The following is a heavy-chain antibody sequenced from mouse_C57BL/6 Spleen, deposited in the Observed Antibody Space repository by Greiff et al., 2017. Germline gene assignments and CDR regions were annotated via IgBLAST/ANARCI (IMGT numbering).Heavy chain of an antibody. CDR2: ISSGGSYT. D-gene: IGHD1-1*01. CDR1: GFTFSSYG. J-gene: IGHJ2*01. Sequence: VQLKQSGGDLVKPGGSLKLSCAASGFTFSSYGMSWVRQTPDKRLEWVATISSGGSYTYYPDSVKGRFTISRDNAKNTLYLQMSSLKSEDTAMYYCARDYYGSSSYYFDYWGQGTTLTVSS. CDR3: ARDYYGSSSYYFDY. V-gene: IGHV5-6*01.